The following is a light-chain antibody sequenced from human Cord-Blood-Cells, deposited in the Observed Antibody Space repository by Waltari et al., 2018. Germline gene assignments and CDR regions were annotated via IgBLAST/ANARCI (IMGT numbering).Light chain of an antibody. V-gene: IGKV3-11*01. CDR2: DAS. J-gene: IGKJ3*01. CDR3: QQRSNWPPGRFT. Sequence: EIVLTQSPATLSLSPGERATLSCRASQSVSSYLASYQHKHGQAHRLLIYDASNRATGIPARFSGSGSGTDCTLTISSLEPEDFAFYYCQQRSNWPPGRFTFGPGTKVDIK. CDR1: QSVSSY.